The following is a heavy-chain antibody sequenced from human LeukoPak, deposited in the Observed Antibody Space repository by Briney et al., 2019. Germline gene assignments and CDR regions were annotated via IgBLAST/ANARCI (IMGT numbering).Heavy chain of an antibody. Sequence: SETLSLTCTVSGGSISSYYWSWIRQPPGKGLEWIGYIYYSGSTNYNPSLKSRVTISVDTSKNQFSLKLSSVTAADTAVYYCARITGAMDSWFDPWGKGTLVTVSS. V-gene: IGHV4-59*01. J-gene: IGHJ5*02. CDR2: IYYSGST. CDR1: GGSISSYY. CDR3: ARITGAMDSWFDP. D-gene: IGHD2-2*01.